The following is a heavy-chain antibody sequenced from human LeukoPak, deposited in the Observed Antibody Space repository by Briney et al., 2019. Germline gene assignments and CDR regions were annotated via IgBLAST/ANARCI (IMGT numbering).Heavy chain of an antibody. Sequence: PEASVKVSCEASGYTFTGYDMHWVRQAPGQGLEWMAWINPNSGGTNYAQKFQGRVTMTRDTSISTAYMELSRLRSDDTAVYYCARSIAARPGGYYYYYMDVWGKGTTVTVSS. V-gene: IGHV1-2*02. CDR1: GYTFTGYD. CDR2: INPNSGGT. CDR3: ARSIAARPGGYYYYYMDV. D-gene: IGHD6-6*01. J-gene: IGHJ6*03.